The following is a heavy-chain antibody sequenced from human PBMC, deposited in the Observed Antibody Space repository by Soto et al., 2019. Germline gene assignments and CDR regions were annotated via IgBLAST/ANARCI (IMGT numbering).Heavy chain of an antibody. Sequence: KSSETLSLTCAVYGGSFSGYYWSWIRQPPGKGLEWIGEINHSGSTNHNPSLKSRVTISVDTSKNQFSLHLNSVTPDDTAVYYCARVPGQGYSSGKYYFYGMDVWSQGTSVTVSS. D-gene: IGHD6-19*01. CDR3: ARVPGQGYSSGKYYFYGMDV. CDR2: INHSGST. CDR1: GGSFSGYY. V-gene: IGHV4-34*01. J-gene: IGHJ6*02.